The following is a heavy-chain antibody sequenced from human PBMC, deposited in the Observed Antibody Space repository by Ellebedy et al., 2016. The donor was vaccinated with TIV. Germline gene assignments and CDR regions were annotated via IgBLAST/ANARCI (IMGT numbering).Heavy chain of an antibody. D-gene: IGHD3-10*01. Sequence: GSLRLSXAVSGGSVNSVNYYWSWIRQPPGKGLEWIGYIYFTGSTNYNPSLKGRAIISLDTSKNQFSLKVNSVTAADTAVYYCARALGRFYGSGATYFDLWGRGTLVTVSS. V-gene: IGHV4-61*01. CDR3: ARALGRFYGSGATYFDL. CDR1: GGSVNSVNYY. CDR2: IYFTGST. J-gene: IGHJ2*01.